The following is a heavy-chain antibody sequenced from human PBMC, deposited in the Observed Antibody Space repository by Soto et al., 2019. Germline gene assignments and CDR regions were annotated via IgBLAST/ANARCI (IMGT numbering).Heavy chain of an antibody. CDR3: ARDRGIVATIGYYYGMDV. CDR2: IYYSGST. J-gene: IGHJ6*02. Sequence: SETLSLTCTVSGGSISSGGYYWSWIRQHPGKGLEWIGYIYYSGSTYYNPSLKSRVTISVDTSKNQFSLKLSSVTAADTAVYYCARDRGIVATIGYYYGMDVWGQGTTVTVPS. CDR1: GGSISSGGYY. V-gene: IGHV4-31*03. D-gene: IGHD5-12*01.